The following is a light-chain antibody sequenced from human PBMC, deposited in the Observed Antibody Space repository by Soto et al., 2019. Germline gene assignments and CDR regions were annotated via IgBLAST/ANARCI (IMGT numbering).Light chain of an antibody. CDR2: DAS. Sequence: ETVMTQSPATLSVSPGERATLSCRASRNVGSKLAWYQQKPGQAPRLLISDASTRATGIPARFSGSGSGTEFTLTISSLQSEDYAVYYCQQYSEWKTFGQGTKLEIK. J-gene: IGKJ2*01. CDR3: QQYSEWKT. V-gene: IGKV3-15*01. CDR1: RNVGSK.